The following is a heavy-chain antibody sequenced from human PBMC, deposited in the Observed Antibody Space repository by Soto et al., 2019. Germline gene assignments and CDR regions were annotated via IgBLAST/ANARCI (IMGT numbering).Heavy chain of an antibody. J-gene: IGHJ3*01. CDR2: IHGSATTM. CDR1: GLTFIRYE. D-gene: IGHD3-10*01. Sequence: PGGSLRLSCAASGLTFIRYEMNWVRQAPGKGLEWIAYIHGSATTMYYADSVKGRFTISRDNAKNSLSLQLNSLRAEDTAVYYCATRSGGGGAFDFWGQGTTVTVSS. V-gene: IGHV3-48*03. CDR3: ATRSGGGGAFDF.